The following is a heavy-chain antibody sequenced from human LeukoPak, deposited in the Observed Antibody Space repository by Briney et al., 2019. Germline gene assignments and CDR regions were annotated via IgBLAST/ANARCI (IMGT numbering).Heavy chain of an antibody. D-gene: IGHD5-12*01. CDR2: VAYSGST. V-gene: IGHV4-59*01. CDR3: ARTVSGYYFNA. Sequence: PSETLSLTCTVSGGSINSYYWSWIRQPPGKGLEWIGYVAYSGSTNYNPSLKSRVTISLDMSKNQFSLKLSSVTAADTAVYYCARTVSGYYFNAWGPGTLVTVSS. CDR1: GGSINSYY. J-gene: IGHJ5*02.